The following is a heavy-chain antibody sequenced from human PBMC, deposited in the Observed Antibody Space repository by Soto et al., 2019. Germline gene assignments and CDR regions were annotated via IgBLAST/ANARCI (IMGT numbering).Heavy chain of an antibody. CDR3: AKTLGYSYGYDYYGMDV. D-gene: IGHD5-18*01. CDR1: GFTVSSNY. J-gene: IGHJ6*02. CDR2: IYSGGST. Sequence: GGSLRLSCAASGFTVSSNYMSWVRQAPGKGLEWVSVIYSGGSTYYADSVKGRFTISRHNSKNTLYLQMNSLRAEDTAVYYCAKTLGYSYGYDYYGMDVWGQGTTVTVSS. V-gene: IGHV3-53*01.